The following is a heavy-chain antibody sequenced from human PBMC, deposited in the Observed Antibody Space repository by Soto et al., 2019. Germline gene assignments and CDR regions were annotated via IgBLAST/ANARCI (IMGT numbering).Heavy chain of an antibody. V-gene: IGHV4-38-2*01. CDR1: GYSIRSGHF. J-gene: IGHJ4*02. CDR3: ASDAGRYGYAYDDIGYFSFDS. D-gene: IGHD3-9*01. CDR2: GYQGVST. Sequence: SETLSLTCDVSGYSIRSGHFWAWIRQHPGKRLEWIASGYQGVSTYKNPSLKSRVTISVDTSKNQFSLTLTSVTAADTAVYYFASDAGRYGYAYDDIGYFSFDSWGQGPRLTVYS.